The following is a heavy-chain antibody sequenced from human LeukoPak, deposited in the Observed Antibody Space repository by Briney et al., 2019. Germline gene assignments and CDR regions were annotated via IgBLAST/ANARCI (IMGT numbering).Heavy chain of an antibody. J-gene: IGHJ6*02. CDR2: IYYTGIT. CDR3: TRHDTVPVIGHGMGV. CDR1: GGPISSYY. V-gene: IGHV4-59*08. D-gene: IGHD3-16*02. Sequence: SETLSLTCTVSGGPISSYYWSWIRQPPGKGLEWIGYIYYTGITNYNPSLESRVTISVDTSKNQFSLKLNSVTAADTAVYYCTRHDTVPVIGHGMGVWGQGTTVTVSS.